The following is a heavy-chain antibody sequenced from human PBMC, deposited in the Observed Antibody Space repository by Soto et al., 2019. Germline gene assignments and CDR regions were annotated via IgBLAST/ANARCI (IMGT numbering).Heavy chain of an antibody. J-gene: IGHJ4*02. D-gene: IGHD6-13*01. CDR3: ARDLPYSSSWSNFDY. CDR1: GYSFINYG. Sequence: QVQLVQSGAEVKKPGASVKVSCKASGYSFINYGISWVRQAPGQGLEWMGWISAYNGNTNYVQKLQGRVTMTTDTTTSTAYMDLRSLRSDYTAVYYCARDLPYSSSWSNFDYWGQGTLVTVSS. V-gene: IGHV1-18*01. CDR2: ISAYNGNT.